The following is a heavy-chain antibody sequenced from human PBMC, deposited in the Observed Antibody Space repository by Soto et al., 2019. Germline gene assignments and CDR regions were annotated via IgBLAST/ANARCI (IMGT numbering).Heavy chain of an antibody. V-gene: IGHV4-31*03. J-gene: IGHJ4*02. CDR3: ARDPMGRYYGSGSYYFDY. Sequence: SETLSLTCTVSGGSISSSGYYWSWIRQHPGKGLEWIGNFYYIGITYYNPSLEGRLTISADTSNNQFSLRAEDTAVYYCARDPMGRYYGSGSYYFDYWGQGTLVTVSS. CDR1: GGSISSSGYY. CDR2: FYYIGIT. D-gene: IGHD3-10*01.